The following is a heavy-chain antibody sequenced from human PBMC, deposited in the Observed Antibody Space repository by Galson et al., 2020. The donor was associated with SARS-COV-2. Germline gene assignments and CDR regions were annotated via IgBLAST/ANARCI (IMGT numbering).Heavy chain of an antibody. J-gene: IGHJ4*02. V-gene: IGHV3-11*01. Sequence: GGSLSISCAASGFTFSDYYMSWIRQAPGKGLEWVSYISSSGRTIYYADSVKGRFTLSRDNAKISLYLQMNSLRAEDTAVYYCTGIRGRYDYVWGSKPLDYWGQGTLVTVSS. D-gene: IGHD3-16*01. CDR1: GFTFSDYY. CDR2: ISSSGRTI. CDR3: TGIRGRYDYVWGSKPLDY.